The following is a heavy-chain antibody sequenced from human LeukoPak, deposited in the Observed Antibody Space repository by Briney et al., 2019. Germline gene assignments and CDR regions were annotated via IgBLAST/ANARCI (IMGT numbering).Heavy chain of an antibody. CDR2: ISGSGGST. V-gene: IGHV3-23*01. D-gene: IGHD6-13*01. CDR3: AKGGEQQLVRGLYFDY. J-gene: IGHJ4*02. CDR1: GFTFSSYA. Sequence: GGSLRLSCAASGFTFSSYAMSWVRQAPGKGLEWVSAISGSGGSTYYADSVKGRFTISRDNSKNTLYLQMNSLRAEDTAVYYCAKGGEQQLVRGLYFDYWGQGTLVTVSS.